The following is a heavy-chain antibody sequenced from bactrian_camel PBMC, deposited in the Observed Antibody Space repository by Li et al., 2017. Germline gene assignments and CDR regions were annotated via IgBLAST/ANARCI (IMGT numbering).Heavy chain of an antibody. J-gene: IGHJ6*01. CDR2: TTSDSST. V-gene: IGHV3S53*01. CDR1: GFRFDGSD. CDR3: AAEGPSWDSDSCVNSEIGY. Sequence: QVQLVESGGGSVQAGGSLRLSCTASGFRFDGSDWGWYRQGPGRKCEVVSRTTSDSSTNYAGSVKGRFTISQDVPKNLVYLQMNDLKPEDTAVYYCAAEGPSWDSDSCVNSEIGYWGQGTQVTVS.